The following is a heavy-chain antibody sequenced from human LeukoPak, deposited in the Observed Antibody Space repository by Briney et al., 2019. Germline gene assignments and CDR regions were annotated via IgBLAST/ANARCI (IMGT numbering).Heavy chain of an antibody. Sequence: GSGPTLVKPTQTLTLTCTFSGFSLSTSGVGVGWIRQPPGKALEWLALIYWNDDKRYSPSLKSRLTITKDTSKNQVVLTMTNMDPVDTATYYCARGPTINDYGGYGLVYWGQGTLVTVSS. CDR3: ARGPTINDYGGYGLVY. CDR1: GFSLSTSGVG. CDR2: IYWNDDK. D-gene: IGHD4-17*01. J-gene: IGHJ4*02. V-gene: IGHV2-5*01.